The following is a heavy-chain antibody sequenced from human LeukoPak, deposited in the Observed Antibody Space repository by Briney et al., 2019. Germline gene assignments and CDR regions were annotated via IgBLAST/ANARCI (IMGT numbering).Heavy chain of an antibody. CDR3: ARGRGGFDYGDYIRGNWFDP. J-gene: IGHJ5*02. CDR1: VYSFTSFG. CDR2: MNPNSGNT. Sequence: EASVKVSCKSSVYSFTSFGMNWVRQAPGQGLEWLGWMNPNSGNTGYAQKFQGRVTITRNTSISTAYMELSSLRSEDTAVYYCARGRGGFDYGDYIRGNWFDPWGQGTLVTVSS. V-gene: IGHV1-8*01. D-gene: IGHD4-17*01.